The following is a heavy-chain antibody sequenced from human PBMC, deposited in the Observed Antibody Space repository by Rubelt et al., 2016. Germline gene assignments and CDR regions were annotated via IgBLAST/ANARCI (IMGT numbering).Heavy chain of an antibody. CDR2: INAGNGNT. V-gene: IGHV1-3*01. CDR3: ARVIWGSGWSNNWFDP. D-gene: IGHD6-19*01. CDR1: GYTFTSYA. J-gene: IGHJ5*02. Sequence: VQLVQSGAEVKKPGASVKVSCKASGYTFTSYAMHWVRQAPGQRLEWMGWINAGNGNTKYSQKFQGRVPITRDTSASTAYMALSSLRSGDTAVYYCARVIWGSGWSNNWFDPWGQGTLVTVSS.